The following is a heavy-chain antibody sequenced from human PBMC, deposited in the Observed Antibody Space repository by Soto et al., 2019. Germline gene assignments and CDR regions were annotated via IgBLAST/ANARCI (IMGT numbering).Heavy chain of an antibody. Sequence: QVQLQESGPGLVRPSETLALICTVSGASIRNYYWTWIRQSPGKGLEWLGHRYRSEDTKYTPSLKSRLTMSFATSKNQFSLRLSSVTAADTAISYCVRHAPDHRRNADDWHFELWGRGTLVTVSS. CDR1: GASIRNYY. CDR2: RYRSEDT. CDR3: VRHAPDHRRNADDWHFEL. J-gene: IGHJ2*01. V-gene: IGHV4-59*08. D-gene: IGHD2-2*01.